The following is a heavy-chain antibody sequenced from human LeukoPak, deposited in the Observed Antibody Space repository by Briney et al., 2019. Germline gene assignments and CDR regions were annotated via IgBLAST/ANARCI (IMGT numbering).Heavy chain of an antibody. V-gene: IGHV4-59*08. D-gene: IGHD1-26*01. CDR2: TYYSGST. J-gene: IGHJ3*02. CDR1: GGSISSYY. CDR3: AAYSGSYRDAFDI. Sequence: PSETLSLTCTVSGGSISSYYWSWIRQPPGKGLEWIGYTYYSGSTNYNPSLKSRVTISVDTSKNQFSLKLSSVTAADTAVYYCAAYSGSYRDAFDIWGQGTMVTVSS.